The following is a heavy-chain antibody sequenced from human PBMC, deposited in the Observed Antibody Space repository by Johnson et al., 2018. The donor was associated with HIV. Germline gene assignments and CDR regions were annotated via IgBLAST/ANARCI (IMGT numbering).Heavy chain of an antibody. CDR3: VTDANYGAFSR. J-gene: IGHJ3*01. CDR2: IWYDGSNK. CDR1: GFTFSSYG. V-gene: IGHV3-33*03. D-gene: IGHD4-17*01. Sequence: QVQLVESGGGVVQPGRSLRLSCAASGFTFSSYGMHWVRQAPGKGLEWVAVIWYDGSNKYYADSVKGRFTIYRVNAKNSIYLQMNSLRPEDTALYYCVTDANYGAFSRWGQGTTVNVSS.